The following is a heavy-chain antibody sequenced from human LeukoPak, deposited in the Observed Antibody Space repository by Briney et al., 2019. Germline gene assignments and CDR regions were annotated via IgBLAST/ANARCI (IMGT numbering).Heavy chain of an antibody. J-gene: IGHJ6*02. D-gene: IGHD1-14*01. V-gene: IGHV4-38-2*02. CDR3: ARRGRNYGMDV. CDR1: GYSISSGYY. Sequence: SETLSLTCTVSGYSISSGYYWGWIRQPPGKGLEWIGSIYHSGSTYYNPSLKSRVTISVDTSKNQFSLKLSSVTAADTAVYYCARRGRNYGMDVWGQGTTVTVSS. CDR2: IYHSGST.